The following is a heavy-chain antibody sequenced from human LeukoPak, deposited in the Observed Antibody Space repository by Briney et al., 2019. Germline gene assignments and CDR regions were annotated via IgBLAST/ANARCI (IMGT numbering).Heavy chain of an antibody. CDR1: GFTFSSYA. V-gene: IGHV3-23*01. Sequence: QPGGSLRLSCAASGFTFSSYAMSWVRQAPGKGLEWVSAISGSGGSTYYADSVKGRFTISRDNSKNTLYLQMNSLRAEDTAVYYCARAKIIMVATEDYGMDVWGQGTTVTVSS. D-gene: IGHD5-12*01. CDR2: ISGSGGST. CDR3: ARAKIIMVATEDYGMDV. J-gene: IGHJ6*02.